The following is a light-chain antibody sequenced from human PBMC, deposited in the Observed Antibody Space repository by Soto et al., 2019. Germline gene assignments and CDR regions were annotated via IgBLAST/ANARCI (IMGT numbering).Light chain of an antibody. Sequence: QSVLTQPASVSGSPGQSITISCTGTSSDIGGYNYVSWYQHHPGKAPKLMIYDVSNRPSGVSNRFSGSKSGNTASLTISGLQAEDDADYYCSSYTTISTLHVVFGGGTKLTVL. CDR2: DVS. CDR3: SSYTTISTLHVV. V-gene: IGLV2-14*03. CDR1: SSDIGGYNY. J-gene: IGLJ2*01.